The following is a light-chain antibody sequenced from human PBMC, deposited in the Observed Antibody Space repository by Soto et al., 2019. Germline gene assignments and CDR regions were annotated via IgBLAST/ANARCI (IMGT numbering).Light chain of an antibody. CDR3: QQYNSYSQNT. CDR2: DAS. CDR1: QSISSW. J-gene: IGKJ2*01. V-gene: IGKV1-5*01. Sequence: DIQMTQSPSTLSASVGDRVTITCRASQSISSWLAWYQQKPGKAPKLLIYDASSLESGVPSRFSGSGSGTELTLTISSLQPDDFATYYCQQYNSYSQNTFGQGTKLEIK.